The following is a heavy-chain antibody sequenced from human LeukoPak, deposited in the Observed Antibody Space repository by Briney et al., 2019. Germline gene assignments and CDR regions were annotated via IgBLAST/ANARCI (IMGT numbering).Heavy chain of an antibody. CDR2: IIISSSYI. D-gene: IGHD6-13*01. CDR3: ARADLAAAAYFDY. V-gene: IGHV3-21*01. Sequence: GGSLRRSGAASGLTFSSYSMNWVRQAPGKGLEWVSSIIISSSYIYYADSVKGRFTISRDNAKTSLYLQMNRLRAEDTAVYYCARADLAAAAYFDYWGQGTLVTVSS. J-gene: IGHJ4*02. CDR1: GLTFSSYS.